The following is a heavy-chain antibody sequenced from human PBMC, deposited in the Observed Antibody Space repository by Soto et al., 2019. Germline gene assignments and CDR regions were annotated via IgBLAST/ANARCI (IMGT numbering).Heavy chain of an antibody. CDR1: RYTFTAYF. CDR3: ARESYNWNYDY. V-gene: IGHV1-2*02. J-gene: IGHJ4*02. Sequence: ASVKVSCKASRYTFTAYFIHWVRQAPGQGLEWMGWINPNNGDTGYAEKFLGRLTMTRDTSINTAYMELNRLRSDDTAVYYCARESYNWNYDYWGQGSLVTAPQ. CDR2: INPNNGDT. D-gene: IGHD1-20*01.